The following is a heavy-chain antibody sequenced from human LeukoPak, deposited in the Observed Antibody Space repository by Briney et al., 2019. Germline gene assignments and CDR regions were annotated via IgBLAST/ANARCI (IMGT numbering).Heavy chain of an antibody. CDR3: IRHIEYVAPDS. V-gene: IGHV3-73*01. Sequence: GGSLRLSCAASGFTFNTYEMNWVRQAPGKGLEWVGCIRSRDKNYATIYGASVRGRFTISRDDSRNTASLQMNSLNTDDTAVYYCIRHIEYVAPDSWGQGTLVTVSS. CDR1: GFTFNTYE. D-gene: IGHD2/OR15-2a*01. CDR2: IRSRDKNYAT. J-gene: IGHJ4*02.